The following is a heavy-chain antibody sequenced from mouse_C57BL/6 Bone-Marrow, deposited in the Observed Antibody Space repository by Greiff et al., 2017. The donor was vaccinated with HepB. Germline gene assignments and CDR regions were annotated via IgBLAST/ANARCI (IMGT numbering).Heavy chain of an antibody. CDR2: IDPSDSYT. J-gene: IGHJ2*01. CDR1: GYTFTSYW. Sequence: QVQLQQSGTVLARPGASVKLSCKASGYTFTSYWMQWVNQRPGQGLEWIGEIDPSDSYTNYNQKFKGKATLTVDTSSSTAYMQLSSLTSEDSAVYYCARLHYGSLDYWGQGTTLTVSS. V-gene: IGHV1-50*01. D-gene: IGHD1-1*01. CDR3: ARLHYGSLDY.